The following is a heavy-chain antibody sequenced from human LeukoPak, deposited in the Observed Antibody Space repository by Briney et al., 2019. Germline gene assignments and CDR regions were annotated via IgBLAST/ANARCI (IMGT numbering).Heavy chain of an antibody. CDR3: ATPSGSSGGY. J-gene: IGHJ4*02. D-gene: IGHD6-19*01. CDR2: ILYDAGNK. V-gene: IGHV3-30*02. CDR1: GFTFSTRC. Sequence: PGGSLRLSCATSGFTFSTRCMLWIRQAPGKGLAWVTNILYDAGNKYYADTVKGRFTISRDNSRTTLYLQMDSLRAEETSVYYCATPSGSSGGYWGQGALVTVSS.